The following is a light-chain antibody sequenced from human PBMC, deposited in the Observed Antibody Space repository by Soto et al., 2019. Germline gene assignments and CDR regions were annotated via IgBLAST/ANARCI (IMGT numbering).Light chain of an antibody. CDR3: SSSTNRNTVV. Sequence: QSALTQPASVSGSPGQSITIFCTGTSSDVGGYNYVSWYQQRPGKPPKLMIYDVTNRPSGVSNRFSGSKSGSTASLTISGLQAEDEGDYYCSSSTNRNTVVFGGGTKVTVL. CDR1: SSDVGGYNY. J-gene: IGLJ3*02. CDR2: DVT. V-gene: IGLV2-14*03.